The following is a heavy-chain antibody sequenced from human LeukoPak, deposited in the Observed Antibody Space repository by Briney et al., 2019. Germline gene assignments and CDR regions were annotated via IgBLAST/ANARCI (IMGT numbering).Heavy chain of an antibody. CDR1: GGSFSGYY. J-gene: IGHJ6*02. D-gene: IGHD4-17*01. Sequence: SETLSLTCAVYGGSFSGYYWSWIRQPPGKGLEWIGEINHRGSTNYNPSLKSRVTISVDTSKNQFSLKLSSVTAADTAVYYCARGSGVTRSPPRCMDVWGQGTTVTVSS. CDR2: INHRGST. V-gene: IGHV4-34*01. CDR3: ARGSGVTRSPPRCMDV.